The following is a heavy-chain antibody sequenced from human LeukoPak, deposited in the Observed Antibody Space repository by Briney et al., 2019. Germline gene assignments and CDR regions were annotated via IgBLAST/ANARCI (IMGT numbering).Heavy chain of an antibody. D-gene: IGHD6-13*01. CDR1: GFTFSSYA. V-gene: IGHV3-23*01. CDR2: ISGSGGST. CDR3: AKDQLAAAGIPLDY. J-gene: IGHJ4*02. Sequence: PGGSLRLSCAASGFTFSSYAMSWVRQAPGKGLEWVSAISGSGGSTYYADSVKGRFTISRDNSKDTLYLQMNSLRAEDTAVYYCAKDQLAAAGIPLDYWGQGTLVTVSS.